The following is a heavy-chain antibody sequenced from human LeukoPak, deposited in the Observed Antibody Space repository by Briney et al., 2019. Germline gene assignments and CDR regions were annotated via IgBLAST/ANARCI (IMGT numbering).Heavy chain of an antibody. CDR3: ARLPAYCSSTNCYYDY. CDR2: ISSSSSTI. V-gene: IGHV3-48*04. CDR1: GFTFSSYS. Sequence: GGSLRLSCAASGFTFSSYSMNWVRQAPGKGLEWVSYISSSSSTIYYADSVKGRFTISRDNAKNSLFLQMNSLRVEDTAVYYCARLPAYCSSTNCYYDYWGQGTLVTVSS. D-gene: IGHD2-2*01. J-gene: IGHJ4*02.